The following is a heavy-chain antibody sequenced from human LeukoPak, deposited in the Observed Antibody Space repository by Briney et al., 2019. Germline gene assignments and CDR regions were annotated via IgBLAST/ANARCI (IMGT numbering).Heavy chain of an antibody. CDR1: GFTFSSYA. CDR2: ISYDGSNK. V-gene: IGHV3-30*04. D-gene: IGHD1-26*01. J-gene: IGHJ6*03. CDR3: AKGYGWEASYYYYYMDV. Sequence: GGSLRLSCAASGFTFSSYAMHWVRQAPGKGLEWVAVISYDGSNKYYADSVKGRFTISRDNSKNTLYLQMNSLRAEDTAAYYCAKGYGWEASYYYYYMDVWGKGTTVTISS.